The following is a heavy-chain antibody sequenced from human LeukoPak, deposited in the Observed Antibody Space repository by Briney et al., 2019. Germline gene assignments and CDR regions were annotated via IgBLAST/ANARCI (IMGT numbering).Heavy chain of an antibody. Sequence: PSETLSLTCTVSGGSISSYYWSWIRQPPGKGLEWIGYIYYSGSTNYKPSLKRRVIISVDRSKNQFSLKLSSVTAADTALYYCARMGKDSRGWYGENYYYYYMDVWGKGTTVTVSS. J-gene: IGHJ6*03. CDR3: ARMGKDSRGWYGENYYYYYMDV. D-gene: IGHD6-19*01. CDR2: IYYSGST. V-gene: IGHV4-59*08. CDR1: GGSISSYY.